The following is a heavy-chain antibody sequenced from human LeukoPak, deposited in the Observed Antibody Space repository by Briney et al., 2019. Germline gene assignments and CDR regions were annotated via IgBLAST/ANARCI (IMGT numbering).Heavy chain of an antibody. CDR3: APFSYAGKVGGSVGS. D-gene: IGHD1-26*01. CDR1: GITLRNNY. V-gene: IGHV3-53*01. CDR2: FYLGGNT. J-gene: IGHJ4*02. Sequence: PGESLRLSCAAPGITLRNNYMTSVLQAPGKGLEWDPDFYLGGNTYYADSVKGRFTMSRDTSKCTVDLQMNRLRYEDAGVYYCAPFSYAGKVGGSVGSWGQGTLVTVSS.